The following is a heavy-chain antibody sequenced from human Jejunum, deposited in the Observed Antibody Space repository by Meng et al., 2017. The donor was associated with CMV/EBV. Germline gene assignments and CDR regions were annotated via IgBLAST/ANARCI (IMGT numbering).Heavy chain of an antibody. D-gene: IGHD1-26*01. CDR3: ARTVGATPFDY. J-gene: IGHJ4*02. V-gene: IGHV3-7*01. CDR1: GLTFSSYW. CDR2: IKQDGTEK. Sequence: CAASGLTFSSYWMSWVRQAPGKGPEWVANIKQDGTEKYYVDSVKGRFTISRDNAENSLYLQMDGLRAEDTAVYYCARTVGATPFDYWGQGNLVTVSS.